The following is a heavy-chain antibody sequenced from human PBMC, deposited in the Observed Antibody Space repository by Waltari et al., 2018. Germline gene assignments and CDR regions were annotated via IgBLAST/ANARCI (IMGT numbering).Heavy chain of an antibody. CDR1: GGSISSGSYY. J-gene: IGHJ4*02. D-gene: IGHD5-12*01. V-gene: IGHV4-61*02. Sequence: QVQLQESGPGLVKPSQTLSLTCTVSGGSISSGSYYWSWIRQPAGQGLEWIGRIYTSGSTNYNPSLKSRVTISVDTSKNQFSLKLSSMTAADTAVYYCARGLGGYNRNFDYWGQGTLVTVSS. CDR2: IYTSGST. CDR3: ARGLGGYNRNFDY.